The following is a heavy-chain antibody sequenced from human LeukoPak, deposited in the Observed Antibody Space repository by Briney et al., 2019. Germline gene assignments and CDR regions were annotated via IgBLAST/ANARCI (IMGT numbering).Heavy chain of an antibody. J-gene: IGHJ4*02. D-gene: IGHD3-10*01. CDR1: GFTFNYYW. CDR3: ARVRKLRTRGVMDPLDY. Sequence: GGSLRLSCAASGFTFNYYWLTWVRQAPGKGLGWVANIQQDGSEKCYVDSVKGRFIISRDNAKNSLYLQMNSLRAEDTAVYYCARVRKLRTRGVMDPLDYWGQGTLVTVSS. V-gene: IGHV3-7*01. CDR2: IQQDGSEK.